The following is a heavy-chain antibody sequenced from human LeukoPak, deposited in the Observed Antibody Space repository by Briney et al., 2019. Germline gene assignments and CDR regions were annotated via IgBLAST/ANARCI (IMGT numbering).Heavy chain of an antibody. CDR2: IYYSGST. Sequence: PSETLSLTCTVSGGSISSYYWSWIRQPPGKGLEWIGYIYYSGSTNYNPSLKSRVTISVDTSKNQFSLKLGSVTAADTAVYYCARGGGIAAAGTDYYFDYWGQGTLVTVSS. CDR1: GGSISSYY. D-gene: IGHD6-13*01. CDR3: ARGGGIAAAGTDYYFDY. V-gene: IGHV4-59*08. J-gene: IGHJ4*02.